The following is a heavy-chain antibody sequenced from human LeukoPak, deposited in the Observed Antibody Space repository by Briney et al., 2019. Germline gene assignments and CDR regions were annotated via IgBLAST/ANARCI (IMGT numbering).Heavy chain of an antibody. D-gene: IGHD2/OR15-2a*01. J-gene: IGHJ3*02. CDR1: GFTFSKYW. V-gene: IGHV3-74*01. CDR2: INPDDKSA. Sequence: PGGSLRLSCAAFGFTFSKYWLHWLRQAPGKGLVWVSRINPDDKSASYADSVKGRFTIARDDARKTLYLQMNSLRAEDTAVYYCLTIVITTFDAFDIWGQGTMVTVSS. CDR3: LTIVITTFDAFDI.